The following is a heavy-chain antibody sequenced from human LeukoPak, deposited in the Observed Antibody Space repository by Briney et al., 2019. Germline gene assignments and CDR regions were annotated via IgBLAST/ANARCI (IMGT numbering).Heavy chain of an antibody. CDR3: ARDRYGSGPNFDY. CDR1: GFTFSSYA. V-gene: IGHV3-23*01. Sequence: GGSLRLSCAASGFTFSSYAMSWVRQAPGKGLEWVSGLNGGGGSKYYADSVKGRFTISRDNSKNTLYLQMNSLRAEDTAVYSCARDRYGSGPNFDYWGQGTLVTVSS. J-gene: IGHJ4*02. CDR2: LNGGGGSK. D-gene: IGHD2-15*01.